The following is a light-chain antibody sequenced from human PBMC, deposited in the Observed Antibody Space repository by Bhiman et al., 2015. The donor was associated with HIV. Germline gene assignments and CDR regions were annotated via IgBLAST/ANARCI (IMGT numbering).Light chain of an antibody. Sequence: SYELTQPPSVSVSPGQTASITCSGDKLGDRYVCWYQQKPGQSPVLVIYQDNRRPSGIPERFSGSNSGNTATLTIRGTQAMDEADYYCQAWDSSPVAFGGGTKLTVL. CDR2: QDN. CDR1: KLGDRY. V-gene: IGLV3-1*01. CDR3: QAWDSSPVA. J-gene: IGLJ2*01.